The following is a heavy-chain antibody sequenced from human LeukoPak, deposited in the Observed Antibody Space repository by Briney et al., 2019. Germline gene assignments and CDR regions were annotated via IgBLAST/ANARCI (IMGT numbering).Heavy chain of an antibody. V-gene: IGHV2-70*11. CDR3: ARTPMYGGSSMPPFDY. D-gene: IGHD1-26*01. J-gene: IGHJ4*02. CDR1: GFSLSTSGMC. Sequence: SGPTLVNPTQTLTLTCTFPGFSLSTSGMCVSWIRQPPGKALEWLARIDWDDDKYYITSLKTRLTISKDTSKNQVVLTMTNMDPVDTATYYCARTPMYGGSSMPPFDYWGQGTLVTVSS. CDR2: IDWDDDK.